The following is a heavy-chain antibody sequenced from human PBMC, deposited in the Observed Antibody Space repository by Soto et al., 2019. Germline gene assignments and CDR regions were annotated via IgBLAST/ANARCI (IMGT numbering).Heavy chain of an antibody. V-gene: IGHV4-39*02. Sequence: SETLSLTCTVSGGSISSSSYYWGWIRQPPGKGLEWIGSIYYSGSTYYNPSLKSRVTISVDTPKNQFSLKLSSVTAADTAVYYCARDMVVVTANYYYYGMDVWGQGTTVTVSS. CDR3: ARDMVVVTANYYYYGMDV. CDR2: IYYSGST. D-gene: IGHD2-21*02. J-gene: IGHJ6*02. CDR1: GGSISSSSYY.